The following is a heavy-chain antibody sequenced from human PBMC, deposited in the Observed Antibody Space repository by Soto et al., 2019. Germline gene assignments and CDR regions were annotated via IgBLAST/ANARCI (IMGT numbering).Heavy chain of an antibody. CDR3: TRDRRYCSSTSCYFVYYYYMDV. J-gene: IGHJ6*03. CDR2: IRSKAYGGTT. Sequence: GGSLRLSCTASGFTFGDYAMSWFRQAPGKGLEWVGFIRSKAYGGTTEYAASVKGRFTISRDDSKSIAYLQMNSLKTEDTAVYYCTRDRRYCSSTSCYFVYYYYMDVWGKGTTVTVSS. CDR1: GFTFGDYA. D-gene: IGHD2-2*01. V-gene: IGHV3-49*03.